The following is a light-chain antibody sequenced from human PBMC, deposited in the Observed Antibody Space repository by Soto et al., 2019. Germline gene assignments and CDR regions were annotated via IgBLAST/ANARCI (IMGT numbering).Light chain of an antibody. CDR3: QQYTNWPPVT. V-gene: IGKV3-15*01. CDR2: GAS. J-gene: IGKJ1*01. Sequence: EIVMTQSPATLSVSPGERATLSCRASQSVSSNLAWYQQKPGQAPRLLIYGASTRATGIPARFSGSGSGTEFTLTISSLQSEELAVYYCQQYTNWPPVTFGQGTKVDIK. CDR1: QSVSSN.